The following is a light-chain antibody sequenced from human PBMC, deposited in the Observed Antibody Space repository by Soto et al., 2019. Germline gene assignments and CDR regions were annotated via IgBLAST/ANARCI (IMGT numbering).Light chain of an antibody. J-gene: IGKJ1*01. V-gene: IGKV1-5*01. Sequence: DIQMTQSPSALSASVGDRVTITCRASQSISTWLAWYQQTPGKAPKVLIYDASKLEAGVPSRFSGTGSGTQFTLTISRLHSDDFGTYFCQQYHAYTTFGPGTRVEVK. CDR3: QQYHAYTT. CDR1: QSISTW. CDR2: DAS.